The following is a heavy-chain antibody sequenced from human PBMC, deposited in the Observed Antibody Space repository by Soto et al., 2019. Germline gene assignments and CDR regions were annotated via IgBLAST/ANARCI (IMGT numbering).Heavy chain of an antibody. J-gene: IGHJ5*02. V-gene: IGHV1-3*01. CDR2: INAGNGNT. D-gene: IGHD6-13*01. Sequence: QVQLVQSGAEVKKPGASVKVSCKASGYTFTSYAMHWVRQAPGQRLEWMGWINAGNGNTKYSQKFKGRVTITRDTSASTAYMELSSLRSEDTAVYYCARDRTGIAAAGSGWFDPWGQGTLVTVSS. CDR1: GYTFTSYA. CDR3: ARDRTGIAAAGSGWFDP.